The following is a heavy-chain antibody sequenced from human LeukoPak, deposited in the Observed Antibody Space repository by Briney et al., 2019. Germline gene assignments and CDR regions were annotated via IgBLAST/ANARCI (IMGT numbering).Heavy chain of an antibody. Sequence: PSETLSLTCAVSGYSISSGYYWGWIRQPPGKGLEWIGSIYHSGSTYYNPSLKSRVTISVDTSKNQFSLELSSVTAADTAVYYCASSYDFWSGYYFDYWGQGTLVTVSS. D-gene: IGHD3-3*01. CDR3: ASSYDFWSGYYFDY. J-gene: IGHJ4*02. CDR1: GYSISSGYY. V-gene: IGHV4-38-2*01. CDR2: IYHSGST.